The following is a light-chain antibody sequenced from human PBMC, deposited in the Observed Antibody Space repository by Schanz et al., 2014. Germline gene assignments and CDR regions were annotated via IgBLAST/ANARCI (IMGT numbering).Light chain of an antibody. V-gene: IGLV2-8*01. CDR2: EVT. J-gene: IGLJ2*01. CDR3: SSYGCSNFVV. CDR1: SRDVGGSNY. Sequence: QSALTQHPSASGSPGQSVTISCTGTSRDVGGSNYASWYQQHPGKAPKLMIYEVTKRPSGVPDRFSGYKSGNTASLTVSGLQAEDEADYYFSSYGCSNFVVFGGGTKLTVL.